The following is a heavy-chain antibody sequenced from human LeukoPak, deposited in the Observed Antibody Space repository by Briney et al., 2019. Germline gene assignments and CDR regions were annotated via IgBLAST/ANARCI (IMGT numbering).Heavy chain of an antibody. V-gene: IGHV3-30-3*01. J-gene: IGHJ4*02. Sequence: GGSLRLSCAASGFTFSSYAMHWVRQAPGKGLEWVAVISYDGSNKYYADSVKGRFTISRDNSKNTLYLQMNSLRAEDTAVYYCAKDPQPVLWGQGTLVTVSS. CDR2: ISYDGSNK. D-gene: IGHD6-6*01. CDR3: AKDPQPVL. CDR1: GFTFSSYA.